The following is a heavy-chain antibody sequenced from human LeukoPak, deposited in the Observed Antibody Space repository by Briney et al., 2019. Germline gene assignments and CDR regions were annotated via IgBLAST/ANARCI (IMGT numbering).Heavy chain of an antibody. CDR1: GGSFSNYY. J-gene: IGHJ4*02. CDR2: IDSSGTT. D-gene: IGHD1-26*01. CDR3: ARGSGSYRPLYFFDY. V-gene: IGHV4-4*07. Sequence: PSETLSLTCSVSGGSFSNYYCNWIRQPAGKGLEWIGRIDSSGTTKYTPSLKSRVTMSIDTSQREVSLTLSSMTAADTAVYFCARGSGSYRPLYFFDYWGQGTLVTVSS.